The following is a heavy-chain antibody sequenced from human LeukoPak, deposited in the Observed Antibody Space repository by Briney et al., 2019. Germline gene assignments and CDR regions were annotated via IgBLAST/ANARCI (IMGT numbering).Heavy chain of an antibody. CDR1: GFTVSSNY. Sequence: GGSLRLSCAASGFTVSSNYMSWVRQAPGKGLGWVSVIYSGGSTYYADSVKGRFTISRDNSKNTLYLQMNSLRAEDTAVYYCARRNWAYWYFDLWGRGTLVTVSS. D-gene: IGHD7-27*01. CDR3: ARRNWAYWYFDL. CDR2: IYSGGST. V-gene: IGHV3-66*01. J-gene: IGHJ2*01.